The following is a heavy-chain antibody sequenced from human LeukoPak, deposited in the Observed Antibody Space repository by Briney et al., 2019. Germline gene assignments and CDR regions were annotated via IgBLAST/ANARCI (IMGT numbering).Heavy chain of an antibody. CDR3: AKDTAGIVGATRRLYYFDY. CDR1: GFTFSSYA. Sequence: GGSLRLSCAASGFTFSSYAMSWVRQAPGKGLEWVSAISGSGGSTYYADSVKGRFTISRDNSKNTLYLQMNSLRAEDTAVYYCAKDTAGIVGATRRLYYFDYWGQGTLVTVSS. V-gene: IGHV3-23*01. D-gene: IGHD1-26*01. CDR2: ISGSGGST. J-gene: IGHJ4*02.